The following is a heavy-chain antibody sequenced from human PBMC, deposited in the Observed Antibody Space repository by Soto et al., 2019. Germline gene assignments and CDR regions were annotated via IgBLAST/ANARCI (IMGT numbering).Heavy chain of an antibody. CDR2: IFPSDSDT. CDR1: GYTFTSYW. V-gene: IGHV5-51*01. D-gene: IGHD3-22*01. CDR3: ARKDKSGYFNWFDP. Sequence: SLKISCSPSGYTFTSYWIAWVRQMPGKGQEWMGIIFPSDSDTRYSPSFQGQVTISADRSTSTVFLQWASLKASDTAVYFCARKDKSGYFNWFDPWGQGTLVTVSS. J-gene: IGHJ5*02.